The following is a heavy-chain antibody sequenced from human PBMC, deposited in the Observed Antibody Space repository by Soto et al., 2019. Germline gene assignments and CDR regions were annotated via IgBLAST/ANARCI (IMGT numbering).Heavy chain of an antibody. J-gene: IGHJ5*02. CDR3: AREPPRATAGLNYFDP. Sequence: QVQLVQSGTEVKKPGASVKVSCKTSGYTFTNFGISWVRQAPGQGLEWMGWISAFNGHTHHAQKFQGRVTRTTDTSTTTAFLELRSLRSDDTAVYYCAREPPRATAGLNYFDPWGQGTLVSVSS. V-gene: IGHV1-18*01. D-gene: IGHD6-13*01. CDR2: ISAFNGHT. CDR1: GYTFTNFG.